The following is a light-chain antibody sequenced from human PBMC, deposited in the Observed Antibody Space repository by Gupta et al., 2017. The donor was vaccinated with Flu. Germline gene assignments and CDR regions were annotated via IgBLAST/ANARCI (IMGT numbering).Light chain of an antibody. J-gene: IGKJ2*01. CDR3: QRYNSYSGT. Sequence: PTTLSASVGDRVTITCRASQSSSSWLAWYQQKPGKATKLLIYRASSLESGVPSRFSGSGSGTEFTLTISSLQPDDFATYYCQRYNSYSGTFGQGTKLEIK. CDR1: QSSSSW. CDR2: RAS. V-gene: IGKV1-5*03.